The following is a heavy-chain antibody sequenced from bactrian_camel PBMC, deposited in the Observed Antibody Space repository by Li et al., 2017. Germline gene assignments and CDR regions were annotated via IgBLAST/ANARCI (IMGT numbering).Heavy chain of an antibody. J-gene: IGHJ4*01. CDR1: ESHNVDYC. Sequence: QVQLVESGGGSAQAGGSLRLSCKLSESHNVDYCMGWYRQATGKEREGVAQIYGGGGSMWYTDSVAGRFTISQDNAKKTLYLQMNSLKPEDTAMYYCASSQALAACDNPLAYHSWGQGTQVTVS. V-gene: IGHV3S63*01. CDR3: ASSQALAACDNPLAYHS. CDR2: IYGGGGSM. D-gene: IGHD1*01.